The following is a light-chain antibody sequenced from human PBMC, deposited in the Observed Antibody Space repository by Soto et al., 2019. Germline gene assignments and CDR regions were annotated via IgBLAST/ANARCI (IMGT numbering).Light chain of an antibody. V-gene: IGLV2-23*03. CDR1: SSDVGSYNL. Sequence: QSALTQPASVSGSPGQSITISCTGTSSDVGSYNLVSWYQQHPGKAPKLMIYEGSKRPSGVSNRFSGSKSGNTASLTISGLQAEDEADYYCCSYAGSSTFAVFGGGTKSPS. J-gene: IGLJ2*01. CDR3: CSYAGSSTFAV. CDR2: EGS.